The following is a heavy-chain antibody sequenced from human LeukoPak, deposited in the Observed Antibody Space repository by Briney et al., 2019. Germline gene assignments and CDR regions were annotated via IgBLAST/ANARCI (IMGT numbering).Heavy chain of an antibody. CDR3: ARKARPDYSRCDY. CDR2: MYYSGNT. V-gene: IGHV4-39*01. D-gene: IGHD4/OR15-4a*01. J-gene: IGHJ4*02. CDR1: GGSISSRSYY. Sequence: PSETLSLTCTVSGGSISSRSYYWGWIRQPPGTGLEWIGSMYYSGNTYYNPSLKSRVTISVDTSKNHCSLKLSSVTAADTAVYYCARKARPDYSRCDYWGQGTLVTVSS.